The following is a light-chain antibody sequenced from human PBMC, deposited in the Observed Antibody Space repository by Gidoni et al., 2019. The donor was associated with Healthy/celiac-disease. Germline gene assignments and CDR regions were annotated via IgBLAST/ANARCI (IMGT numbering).Light chain of an antibody. V-gene: IGLV2-14*01. CDR3: SSYTSISTLV. J-gene: IGLJ2*01. CDR1: SSDVGGYNY. CDR2: EVS. Sequence: QSALTQPASVAGSPGQSITISCTGTSSDVGGYNYVSWYQQHPGKAPKLMIYEVSYRPSGVSNRFSGSKSGNTASLTISVLQAEDEADYYCSSYTSISTLVFGGGTKLTVL.